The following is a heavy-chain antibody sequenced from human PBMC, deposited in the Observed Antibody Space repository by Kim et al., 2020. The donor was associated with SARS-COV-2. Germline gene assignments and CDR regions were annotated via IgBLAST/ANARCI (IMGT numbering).Heavy chain of an antibody. Sequence: SETLSLTCTVSGGSISSSSYYWGWIRQPPGKGLEWIGSIYYSGSTYYNPSLKSRVTISVDTSKNQFSLKLSSVTAADTAVYYCARRRGHPGDYGGNSGFDYWGQGTLVTVSS. J-gene: IGHJ4*02. CDR3: ARRRGHPGDYGGNSGFDY. CDR2: IYYSGST. V-gene: IGHV4-39*01. D-gene: IGHD4-17*01. CDR1: GGSISSSSYY.